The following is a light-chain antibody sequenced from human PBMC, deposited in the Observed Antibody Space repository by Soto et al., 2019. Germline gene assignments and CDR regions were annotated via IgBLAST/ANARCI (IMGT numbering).Light chain of an antibody. CDR1: QSVDSNY. CDR2: GAS. Sequence: EIVLTQSPGTLSLSPGEEATLSCRASQSVDSNYLAWYQQKPGQTPRLIIYGASGRADGIPHRFSGSGFGTDFTLTISKVEPEDFAMYYCQQYGSSPLSLGGGTKVEIK. V-gene: IGKV3-20*01. CDR3: QQYGSSPLS. J-gene: IGKJ4*01.